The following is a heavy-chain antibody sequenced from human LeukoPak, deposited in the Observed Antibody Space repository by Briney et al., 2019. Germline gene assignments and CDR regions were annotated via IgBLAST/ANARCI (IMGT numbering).Heavy chain of an antibody. J-gene: IGHJ4*02. CDR2: IYWDDDK. CDR3: AHRRDTMVRGVTYFDY. V-gene: IGHV2-5*02. CDR1: GFSLSTRGVG. Sequence: GSGPTLVKPTQTLTLTCTFSGFSLSTRGVGVGWIRQPPGKGLEWLSLIYWDDDKRYSTSLKSRLTITKDTSKNQVVLTMTNMDPVDTATYYCAHRRDTMVRGVTYFDYWGQGTLVTVSS. D-gene: IGHD3-10*01.